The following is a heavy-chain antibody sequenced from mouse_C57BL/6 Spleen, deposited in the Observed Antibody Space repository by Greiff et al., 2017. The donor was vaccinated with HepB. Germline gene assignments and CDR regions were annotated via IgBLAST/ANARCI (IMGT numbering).Heavy chain of an antibody. Sequence: QVQLQQPGAELVKPGASVKMSCKASGYTFTSYWITWVKQRPGQGLEWIGDIYPGSGSTNYNEKFKSKATLTVDTSSSTAYMQLSSLTSEDSAVYYCARERGVYYGNSPIAMDYWGQGTSVTVSS. CDR3: ARERGVYYGNSPIAMDY. CDR1: GYTFTSYW. V-gene: IGHV1-55*01. D-gene: IGHD2-1*01. CDR2: IYPGSGST. J-gene: IGHJ4*01.